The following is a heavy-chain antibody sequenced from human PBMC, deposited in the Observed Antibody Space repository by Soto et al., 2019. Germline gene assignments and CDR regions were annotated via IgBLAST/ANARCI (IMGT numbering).Heavy chain of an antibody. J-gene: IGHJ4*02. D-gene: IGHD3-22*01. CDR2: ISGSGGST. V-gene: IGHV3-23*01. Sequence: GGSLRLSCAASGFPFSSYAMSLVRQAPGKGLEWISSISGSGGSTYYADSVKGRFTISRENSKNTLYLQMNSLRAEDTAVYYCEKDITYYDSSGYYYAFDYWGQGTMVTVSS. CDR3: EKDITYYDSSGYYYAFDY. CDR1: GFPFSSYA.